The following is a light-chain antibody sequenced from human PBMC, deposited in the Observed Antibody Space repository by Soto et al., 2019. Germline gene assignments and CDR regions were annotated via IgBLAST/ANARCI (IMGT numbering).Light chain of an antibody. CDR1: QSVTSTY. V-gene: IGKV3-20*01. Sequence: EIVLAQSPGTLSLSPGERATLSCRASQSVTSTYLAWYQQRPGQAPRLLLYATSSRAIGVPDSFSGSGSGTDFTLTISRLEPEDFATYYCQHYGRSPMFGQGTKVEIK. CDR3: QHYGRSPM. J-gene: IGKJ1*01. CDR2: ATS.